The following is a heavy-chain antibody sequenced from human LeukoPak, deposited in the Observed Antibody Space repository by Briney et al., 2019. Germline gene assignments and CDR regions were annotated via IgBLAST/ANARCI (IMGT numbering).Heavy chain of an antibody. Sequence: ASVKVSCKASGYTFTGYYMHWVRQAPGQGLEWMGWINPNSGGTNYAQKFQGRVTMTRDTSISTAYMELSRLRSDDTAVYYCARDRGSHSTLDYWGQGTLVTVSS. D-gene: IGHD1-26*01. CDR3: ARDRGSHSTLDY. CDR1: GYTFTGYY. CDR2: INPNSGGT. J-gene: IGHJ4*02. V-gene: IGHV1-2*02.